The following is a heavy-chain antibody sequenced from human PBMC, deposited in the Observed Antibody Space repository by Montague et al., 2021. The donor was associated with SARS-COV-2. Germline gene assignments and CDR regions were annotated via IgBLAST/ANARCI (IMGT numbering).Heavy chain of an antibody. CDR3: ASRSVGYVSGGGCYSAFDP. J-gene: IGHJ5*02. D-gene: IGHD2-15*01. CDR1: GGSISSYY. CDR2: IHYSWST. V-gene: IGHV4-59*01. Sequence: SETLSLTCTVSGGSISSYYWIWIRQPPRTGLEWIGYIHYSWSTNYNPSLKSLVPLSVYTSKNQFSLKLSSVTAAATAVYYCASRSVGYVSGGGCYSAFDPGGQGTLVTV.